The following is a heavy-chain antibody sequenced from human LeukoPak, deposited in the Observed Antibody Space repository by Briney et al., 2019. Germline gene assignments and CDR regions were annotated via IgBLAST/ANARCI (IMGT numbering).Heavy chain of an antibody. CDR3: ARDGDYYDSSGYYLDY. CDR1: GFTFSDYY. J-gene: IGHJ4*02. D-gene: IGHD3-22*01. V-gene: IGHV3-11*01. Sequence: PGGSLRLSCAASGFTFSDYYMSWIRQAPGKGLERVSYISSSGSTIYYADSVKGRFTISRDNAKNSLYLQMNSLRAEDTAVYYCARDGDYYDSSGYYLDYWGQGTLVTVSS. CDR2: ISSSGSTI.